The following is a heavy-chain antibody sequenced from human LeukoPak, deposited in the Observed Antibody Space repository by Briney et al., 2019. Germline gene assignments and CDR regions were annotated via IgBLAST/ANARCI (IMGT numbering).Heavy chain of an antibody. D-gene: IGHD2-2*01. CDR3: ARGQGHCSSTISYEGDN. V-gene: IGHV1-69*04. CDR2: IIPILGIA. Sequence: SVKVSFMACGGTFTKYAISWLGQAPGQGLEWMGRIIPILGIANYAQKLQGRVTITADKSTSTAYMELSGLRSEDTAVYYCARGQGHCSSTISYEGDNWGQGTLVTVSS. CDR1: GGTFTKYA. J-gene: IGHJ4*02.